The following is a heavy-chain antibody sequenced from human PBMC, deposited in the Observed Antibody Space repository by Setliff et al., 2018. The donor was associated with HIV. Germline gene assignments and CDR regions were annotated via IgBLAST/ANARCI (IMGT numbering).Heavy chain of an antibody. CDR2: VYASGET. V-gene: IGHV4-4*09. D-gene: IGHD2-2*01. Sequence: PSETLSLTCTVSGDSISSYSWNWIRQPPGRGLEWIGYVYASGETNYNPSLKSRDTMSTDTSRNQFFLNLNYATAADTAVYFCARRVLQDSTITSSNWFDSWGQGTLVTVSS. CDR3: ARRVLQDSTITSSNWFDS. J-gene: IGHJ5*01. CDR1: GDSISSYS.